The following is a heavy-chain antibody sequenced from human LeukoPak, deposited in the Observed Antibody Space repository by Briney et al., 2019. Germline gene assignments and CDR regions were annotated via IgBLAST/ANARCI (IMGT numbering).Heavy chain of an antibody. CDR1: GGTFSSYA. CDR3: AKLYYYDSSGYYYPPGAFDI. Sequence: SVTVSCKASGGTFSSYAISWVRQAPGQGLEWMGRIIPILGIANYAQKFQGRVTITADKSTSTAYMELSSLRSEDTAVYYCAKLYYYDSSGYYYPPGAFDIWGQGTMVTVSS. J-gene: IGHJ3*02. CDR2: IIPILGIA. D-gene: IGHD3-22*01. V-gene: IGHV1-69*04.